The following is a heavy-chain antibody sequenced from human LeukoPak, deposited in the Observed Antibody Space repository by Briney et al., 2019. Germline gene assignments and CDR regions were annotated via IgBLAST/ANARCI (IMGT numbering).Heavy chain of an antibody. J-gene: IGHJ4*02. CDR2: ISSSGSTI. Sequence: PGGSLRLSCAASGFTFSSYEMNWVRQAPGKGLEWVSHISSSGSTIYYADSVKGRFTISRDNAKNSLYLQMNSLRAEDTAVYYCARVTYHAAAYWGQGTLVTVSS. CDR1: GFTFSSYE. CDR3: ARVTYHAAAY. D-gene: IGHD2-2*01. V-gene: IGHV3-48*03.